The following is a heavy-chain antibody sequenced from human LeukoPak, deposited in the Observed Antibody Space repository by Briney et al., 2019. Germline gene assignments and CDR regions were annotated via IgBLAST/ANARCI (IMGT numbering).Heavy chain of an antibody. Sequence: SETLSLTCTVSGYSISSGYYWGWIRQPPGKGLEWIGSVYHSGSTYYNPSLKSRVTISVDTSKNQFSLKLSSVTAADTAVYYCARGRRRSGITMIVVVTTWFDPWGQGTLVTVSS. V-gene: IGHV4-38-2*02. CDR2: VYHSGST. CDR1: GYSISSGYY. D-gene: IGHD3-22*01. J-gene: IGHJ5*02. CDR3: ARGRRRSGITMIVVVTTWFDP.